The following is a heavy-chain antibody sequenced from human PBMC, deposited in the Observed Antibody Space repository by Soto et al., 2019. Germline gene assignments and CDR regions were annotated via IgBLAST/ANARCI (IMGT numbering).Heavy chain of an antibody. V-gene: IGHV2-5*02. CDR1: GFSLSTSGVG. J-gene: IGHJ3*02. CDR3: AHRGDSGSSRAFHI. D-gene: IGHD6-25*01. CDR2: IYWDDDK. Sequence: QITLKESGPALVKPTQTLTLTCTFSGFSLSTSGVGVGWLRQPPGKALEWLALIYWDDDKRYSPSVKSRLTITKDTSKNQVVLTMTNLDPVDTATCYCAHRGDSGSSRAFHIWGQGTMVTVSS.